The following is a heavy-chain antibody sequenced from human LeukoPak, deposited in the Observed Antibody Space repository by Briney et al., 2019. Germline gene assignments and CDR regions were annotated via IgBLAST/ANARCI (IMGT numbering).Heavy chain of an antibody. CDR2: ISWNSGSI. Sequence: PGRSLRLSCAASGFTFDDYAMHWVRQAPGKGLEWVSGISWNSGSIGYADSVKGRFTISRDNAKNSLYLQMNSLRAEDTALYYCAKASLGGTVTAKYYFDYWGQGTLVTVSS. CDR1: GFTFDDYA. CDR3: AKASLGGTVTAKYYFDY. J-gene: IGHJ4*02. V-gene: IGHV3-9*01. D-gene: IGHD4-17*01.